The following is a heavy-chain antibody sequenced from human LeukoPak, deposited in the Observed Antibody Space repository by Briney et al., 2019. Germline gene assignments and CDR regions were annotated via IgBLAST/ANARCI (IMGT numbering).Heavy chain of an antibody. CDR2: IYHSGST. CDR3: ARGEYSMVRGAPD. CDR1: GYSISSGYY. J-gene: IGHJ4*02. Sequence: SETLSLTCTVSGYSISSGYYWGWIRQPPGKGLEWIGSIYHSGSTYYNPSLKSRVTISVDTSKNQFSLKLSSVTAADTAVYYCARGEYSMVRGAPDWGQGTLVTVSS. V-gene: IGHV4-38-2*02. D-gene: IGHD3-10*01.